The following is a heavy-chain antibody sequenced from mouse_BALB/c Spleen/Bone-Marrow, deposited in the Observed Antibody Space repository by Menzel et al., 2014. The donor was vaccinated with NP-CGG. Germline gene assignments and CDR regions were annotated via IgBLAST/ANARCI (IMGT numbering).Heavy chain of an antibody. CDR2: INPYNDGT. CDR1: GYTFTSYV. D-gene: IGHD6-1*01. V-gene: IGHV1-14*01. J-gene: IGHJ2*01. CDR3: ARRGRIAEALGY. Sequence: VQLQQPGPELVKPGAPVKMSCKASGYTFTSYVMHWVKQKPGQGLGWIGYINPYNDGTKYNEKFKGKATLTSDKSSSTAYMELSSLTSEDSAVYYCARRGRIAEALGYWGQGTTLTVSS.